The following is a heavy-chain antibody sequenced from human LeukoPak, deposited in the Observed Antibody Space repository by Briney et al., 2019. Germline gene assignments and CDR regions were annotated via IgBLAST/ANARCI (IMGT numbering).Heavy chain of an antibody. D-gene: IGHD5-24*01. CDR2: IYTSGST. V-gene: IGHV4-61*02. J-gene: IGHJ4*02. CDR1: GGSISSGSYY. Sequence: ASETLSPTCTVSGGSISSGSYYWSWIRQPAGKGLEWIGRIYTSGSTNYNPSLKSRVTMSVDTSKNQFSLKLSSVTAADTAVYYCARVEMATYFDYWGQGTLVTVSS. CDR3: ARVEMATYFDY.